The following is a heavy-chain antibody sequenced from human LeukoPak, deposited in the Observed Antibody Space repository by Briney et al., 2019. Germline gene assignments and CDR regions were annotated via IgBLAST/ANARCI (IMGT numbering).Heavy chain of an antibody. Sequence: SVKVSCKASGGTSSSYAISWVRQAPGQGLEWMGGIIPIFGTANYAQKFQGRVTITADESTSTAYMELSSLRSEDTAVYYCARRIVNYYSSGNDWFDPWGQGTLVTVSS. CDR2: IIPIFGTA. D-gene: IGHD3-10*01. CDR1: GGTSSSYA. J-gene: IGHJ5*02. CDR3: ARRIVNYYSSGNDWFDP. V-gene: IGHV1-69*13.